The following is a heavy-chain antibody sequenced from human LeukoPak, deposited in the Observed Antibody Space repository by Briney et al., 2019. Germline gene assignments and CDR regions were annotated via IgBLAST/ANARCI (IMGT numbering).Heavy chain of an antibody. J-gene: IGHJ4*02. CDR2: IKSKTDGGTT. CDR3: TTGSYYDFWSGLRY. V-gene: IGHV3-15*01. Sequence: GGSLRLSCAASGFTFSSYEMNWVRQAPGKGLEWVGRIKSKTDGGTTDYAAPVKGRFTISRDDSKNTLYLQMNSLKTEDTAVYYCTTGSYYDFWSGLRYWGQGTLVTVSS. CDR1: GFTFSSYE. D-gene: IGHD3-3*01.